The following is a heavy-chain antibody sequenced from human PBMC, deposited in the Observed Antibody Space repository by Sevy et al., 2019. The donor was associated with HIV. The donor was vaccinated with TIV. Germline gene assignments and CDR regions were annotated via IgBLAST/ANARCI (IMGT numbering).Heavy chain of an antibody. J-gene: IGHJ3*02. CDR2: ISYSSNYI. Sequence: GGSLRLSCAASGFSFRTYTMNWVRQAPGKGLEWVSSISYSSNYIYYADSVKGRFTISRDNAKNSLYLQMNNLRAEDTAVYYCARPYGSGSWEAFDIWGQGTMVTVS. D-gene: IGHD3-10*01. V-gene: IGHV3-21*01. CDR3: ARPYGSGSWEAFDI. CDR1: GFSFRTYT.